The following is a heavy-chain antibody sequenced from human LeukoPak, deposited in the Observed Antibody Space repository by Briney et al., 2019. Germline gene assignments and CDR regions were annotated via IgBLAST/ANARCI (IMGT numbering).Heavy chain of an antibody. V-gene: IGHV3-30-3*01. CDR2: ISYDGSNK. J-gene: IGHJ4*02. CDR3: AKGGDH. Sequence: QPGRSLRLSCAASGFTFSSYAMHWVRQAPGKGLEWVAVISYDGSNKYYADSVKGRFTISRDNSKNTLYLQMNSLRAEDTAVYYCAKGGDHWGQGTLVTVSS. CDR1: GFTFSSYA. D-gene: IGHD3-16*01.